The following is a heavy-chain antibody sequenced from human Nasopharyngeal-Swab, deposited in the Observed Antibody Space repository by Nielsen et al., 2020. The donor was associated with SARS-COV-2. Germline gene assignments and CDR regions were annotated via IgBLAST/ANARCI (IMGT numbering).Heavy chain of an antibody. CDR3: TTDFYFDY. V-gene: IGHV3-73*01. CDR2: IGDKDHNYAT. J-gene: IGHJ4*02. Sequence: VRQMPGKGLEWAGRIGDKDHNYATTYGASVQGRLTISRDDSKNTAFLQMDSLKTEDTALYYYTTDFYFDYWGQGTLVTVSS.